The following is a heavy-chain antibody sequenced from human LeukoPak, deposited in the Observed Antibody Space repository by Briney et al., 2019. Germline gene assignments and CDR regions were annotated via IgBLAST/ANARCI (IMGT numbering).Heavy chain of an antibody. J-gene: IGHJ4*02. CDR3: ARSPRDVSGWFFGY. Sequence: PSETLSLTCAVYGGSFSGYYWSWIRQPPGKGLEWIGYIYYSGSTNYNPSLKSRVTISVDTSKNQFSLKLSSVTAADTAVYYCARSPRDVSGWFFGYWGQGTLVTVSS. V-gene: IGHV4-59*01. CDR2: IYYSGST. CDR1: GGSFSGYY. D-gene: IGHD6-19*01.